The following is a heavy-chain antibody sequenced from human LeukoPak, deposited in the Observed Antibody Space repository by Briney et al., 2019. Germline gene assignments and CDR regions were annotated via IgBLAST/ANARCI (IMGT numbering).Heavy chain of an antibody. CDR2: ISSSSSYI. Sequence: PGGSLRLSCAASGFTFSSYSMNWVRQAPGKGLEWVSSISSSSSYIYYADSVKGRFTISRDNAKNSLYLQMNSLRAEDTAVYYCARVHCSGGSCYSYYFDYWGQGTLVTVSS. J-gene: IGHJ4*02. CDR1: GFTFSSYS. CDR3: ARVHCSGGSCYSYYFDY. D-gene: IGHD2-15*01. V-gene: IGHV3-21*01.